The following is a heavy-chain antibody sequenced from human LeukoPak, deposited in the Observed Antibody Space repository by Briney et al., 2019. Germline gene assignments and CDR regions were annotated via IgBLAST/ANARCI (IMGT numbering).Heavy chain of an antibody. CDR3: ARDLTEYSSSWYYFDY. J-gene: IGHJ4*02. CDR2: IWYGGSNK. Sequence: GRSLRLSCAASGFTFSSYGMHWVRQAPGKGLEWVAVIWYGGSNKYYADSVKGRFTISRDNSKNTLYLQMNSLRAEDTAVYYCARDLTEYSSSWYYFDYWGQGTLVTVSS. CDR1: GFTFSSYG. V-gene: IGHV3-33*01. D-gene: IGHD6-13*01.